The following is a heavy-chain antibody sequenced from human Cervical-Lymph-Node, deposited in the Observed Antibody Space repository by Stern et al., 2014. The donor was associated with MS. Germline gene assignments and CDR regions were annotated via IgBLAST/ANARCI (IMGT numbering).Heavy chain of an antibody. CDR1: VYTFTSYY. Sequence: QLVQSGAEVKKPGSSVKVSCKASVYTFTSYYMHWVRQAPGQGLEWMGVIDPNGGSTSYAQKFQGRVTMTRDTSTSTVYMELSSLRSEDTAVYYCTRGPIFDYWGQGTLVTVSS. V-gene: IGHV1-46*01. CDR3: TRGPIFDY. CDR2: IDPNGGST. J-gene: IGHJ4*02.